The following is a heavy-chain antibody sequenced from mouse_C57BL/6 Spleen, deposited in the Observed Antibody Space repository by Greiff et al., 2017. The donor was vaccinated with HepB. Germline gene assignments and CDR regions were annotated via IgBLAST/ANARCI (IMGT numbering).Heavy chain of an antibody. J-gene: IGHJ2*01. D-gene: IGHD1-1*01. CDR1: GFTFSSYG. V-gene: IGHV5-6*02. CDR2: ISSGGSYT. CDR3: ARRGDYYGSSLYYFDY. Sequence: EVKVEESGGDLVKPGGSLKLSCAASGFTFSSYGMSWVRQTPDKRLEWVATISSGGSYTYYPDSVKGRFAISRDNAKNTLYLQMSSLKSEDTAMYYCARRGDYYGSSLYYFDYWGQGTTLTVSS.